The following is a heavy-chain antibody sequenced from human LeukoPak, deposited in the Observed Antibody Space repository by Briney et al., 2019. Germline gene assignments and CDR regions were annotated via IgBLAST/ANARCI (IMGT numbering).Heavy chain of an antibody. CDR3: ARDGAYSGSYYYYYGMDV. V-gene: IGHV3-21*01. CDR1: GFTLSSHW. D-gene: IGHD1-26*01. J-gene: IGHJ6*02. Sequence: GGSLRLSCAASGFTLSSHWMYWVRQAPGKGLEWVSSISSSGSYIYYADSVKGRFTISRDNAKNSLYLQMNSLRAEDTAVYYCARDGAYSGSYYYYYGMDVWGQGTTVTVSS. CDR2: ISSSGSYI.